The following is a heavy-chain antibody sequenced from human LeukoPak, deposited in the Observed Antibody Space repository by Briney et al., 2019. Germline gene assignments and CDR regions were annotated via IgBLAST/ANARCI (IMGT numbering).Heavy chain of an antibody. Sequence: ASVKVSCKVSGYTLTELSMHWVRQAPGKGLEWMGGFDPEDGETIYAQKFQGRVTMTEDTSTDTAYMELSSLRSEDTAVYYCATVVVTAPGEDYFDHWGQGTLVTVSS. CDR3: ATVVVTAPGEDYFDH. D-gene: IGHD2-21*02. CDR1: GYTLTELS. V-gene: IGHV1-24*01. J-gene: IGHJ4*02. CDR2: FDPEDGET.